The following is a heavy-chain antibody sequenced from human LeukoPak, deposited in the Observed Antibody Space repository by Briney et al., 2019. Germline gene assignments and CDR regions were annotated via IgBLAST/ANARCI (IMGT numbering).Heavy chain of an antibody. J-gene: IGHJ4*02. CDR3: AQRPGIGRYDY. D-gene: IGHD2-15*01. V-gene: IGHV4-34*01. Sequence: SETLSLTCAVYGGSFSGYYWSWIRQPPGKGLEWIGEINHSGSTNYNPSLKSRVTISVDTSKNQFSLKLSSVTAADTAVYYCAQRPGIGRYDYWGQGTLVTVSS. CDR2: INHSGST. CDR1: GGSFSGYY.